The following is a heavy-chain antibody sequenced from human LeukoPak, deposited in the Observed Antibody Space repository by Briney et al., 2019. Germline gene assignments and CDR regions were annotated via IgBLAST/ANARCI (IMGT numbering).Heavy chain of an antibody. D-gene: IGHD3-10*01. J-gene: IGHJ5*02. Sequence: PSETLSLTCTVSGVSISTSSYYWAWIRQPPGKGLEWIGTVYYSGSTYYSPSLKSRVTFSVDRSKNQFSLNLSSVTAADTAVYYCARDSGTTGEVKFDPWGQGTLVTVSS. V-gene: IGHV4-39*07. CDR2: VYYSGST. CDR3: ARDSGTTGEVKFDP. CDR1: GVSISTSSYY.